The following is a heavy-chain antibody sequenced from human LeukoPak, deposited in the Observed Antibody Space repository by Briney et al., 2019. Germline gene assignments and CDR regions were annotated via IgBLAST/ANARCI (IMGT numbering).Heavy chain of an antibody. J-gene: IGHJ4*02. Sequence: SETLSLTCAVYGGSFSGYYWTWIRQPPGKGLEWIGEIHYSGSVTYNPSLETRVAISVDTSKNQFSLRINSVTAADTAVYYCARGQWFRAFWSRGTPVTVSS. V-gene: IGHV4-34*01. CDR3: ARGQWFRAF. CDR1: GGSFSGYY. CDR2: IHYSGSV. D-gene: IGHD3-10*01.